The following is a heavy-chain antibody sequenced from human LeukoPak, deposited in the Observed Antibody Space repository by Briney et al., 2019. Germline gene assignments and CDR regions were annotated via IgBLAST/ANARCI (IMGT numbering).Heavy chain of an antibody. CDR3: ARGPPLDYYDITWFDP. J-gene: IGHJ5*02. CDR1: GFTFSRYS. D-gene: IGHD3-22*01. CDR2: IRSSSSYI. V-gene: IGHV3-21*01. Sequence: GGSLRLSCAASGFTFSRYSMNWVRQAPGKGLEWVSSIRSSSSYIYYTDSVKGRFTISRDNAKNSLYLQMNSLRAEDTAVYYCARGPPLDYYDITWFDPWGREPWSPSPQ.